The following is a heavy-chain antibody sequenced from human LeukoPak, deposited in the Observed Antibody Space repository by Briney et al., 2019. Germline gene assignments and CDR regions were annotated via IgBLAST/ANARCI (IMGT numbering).Heavy chain of an antibody. J-gene: IGHJ4*02. CDR3: ARGEFELRYFDWSLDY. D-gene: IGHD3-9*01. CDR2: INHSGST. Sequence: PSETLSLTCAAYGGSFSGYYWSWIRQPPGKGLEWIGEINHSGSTNYNPSLKSRVTISVDTSKNQFSLKLSSVTAADTAVYYCARGEFELRYFDWSLDYWGQGTLVTVSS. CDR1: GGSFSGYY. V-gene: IGHV4-34*01.